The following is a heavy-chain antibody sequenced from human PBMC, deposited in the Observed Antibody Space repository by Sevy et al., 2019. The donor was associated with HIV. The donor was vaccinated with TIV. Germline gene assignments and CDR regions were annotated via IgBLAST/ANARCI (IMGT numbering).Heavy chain of an antibody. CDR3: ARVARFLEWLFRDSTPPHYFDY. J-gene: IGHJ4*02. V-gene: IGHV4-38-2*02. CDR1: GYSISSGYY. D-gene: IGHD3-3*01. Sequence: SETLSLTCTVSGYSISSGYYWGWIRQPPGKGLEWIGSLYHSGSTYYNPSLQSRVTISVDTSKNQFSLKLGPMTAADTAVYFCARVARFLEWLFRDSTPPHYFDYWGQGTLVTVSS. CDR2: LYHSGST.